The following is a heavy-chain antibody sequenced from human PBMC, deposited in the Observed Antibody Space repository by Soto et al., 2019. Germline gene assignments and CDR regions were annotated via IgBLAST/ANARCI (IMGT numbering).Heavy chain of an antibody. D-gene: IGHD2-21*01. Sequence: LSLTCTVSGGSISSGGYHWNWIRHHPGKGLEWIGYIFYTGSTYYNPSLRSRVTISVDTSKNEFSLNLTSVTAADTAVYYCARESSYSFDYWGQGALVTVSS. CDR3: ARESSYSFDY. J-gene: IGHJ4*02. CDR2: IFYTGST. CDR1: GGSISSGGYH. V-gene: IGHV4-31*03.